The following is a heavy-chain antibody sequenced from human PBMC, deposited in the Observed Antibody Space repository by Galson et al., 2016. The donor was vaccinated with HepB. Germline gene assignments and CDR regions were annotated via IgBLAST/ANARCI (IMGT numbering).Heavy chain of an antibody. CDR3: ARDLEVAQDWNDLYYYYGMDV. D-gene: IGHD1-1*01. J-gene: IGHJ6*02. CDR2: IKHDGSDK. Sequence: MSWVRQAPGKGLEWVANIKHDGSDKSYVASVKGRFTISRDNAKNSLYLQMNSLRAGDTAVYYCARDLEVAQDWNDLYYYYGMDVWGQGTTVTVSS. V-gene: IGHV3-7*01.